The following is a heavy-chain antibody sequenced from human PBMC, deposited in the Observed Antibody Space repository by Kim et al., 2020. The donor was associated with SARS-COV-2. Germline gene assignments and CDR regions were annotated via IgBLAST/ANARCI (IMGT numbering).Heavy chain of an antibody. V-gene: IGHV4-34*01. Sequence: SETLSLTCAVYGGSFSGYYWSWIRQPPGKGLEWIGEINHSGSTNYNPSLKSRVTISVDTSKNQFSLKLSSVTAADTAVYYCARGRQQLSAFDIWGQGTMVTVSS. CDR2: INHSGST. D-gene: IGHD6-13*01. CDR3: ARGRQQLSAFDI. CDR1: GGSFSGYY. J-gene: IGHJ3*02.